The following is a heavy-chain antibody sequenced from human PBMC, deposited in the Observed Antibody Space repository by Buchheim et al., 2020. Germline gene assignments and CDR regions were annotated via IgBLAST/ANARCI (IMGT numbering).Heavy chain of an antibody. CDR2: ISYSGIT. CDR1: GGSLISSSYY. Sequence: QLQVQESGPGLVRPSETLFLTCTVSGGSLISSSYYWGWVRQPPGQGLEWIGSISYSGITYYTPSLKSRVTMSVDTSKDQFSRKLSSVTAADTAVYYCAKSGKMYQYYYMDVWGKGTT. D-gene: IGHD2-2*01. V-gene: IGHV4-39*01. CDR3: AKSGKMYQYYYMDV. J-gene: IGHJ6*03.